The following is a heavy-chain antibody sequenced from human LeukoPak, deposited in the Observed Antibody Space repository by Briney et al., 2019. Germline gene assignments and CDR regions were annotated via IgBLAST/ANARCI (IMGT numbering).Heavy chain of an antibody. CDR2: ISDSGGGT. J-gene: IGHJ4*02. CDR3: AKDTSIGRYCTNGVCSPFDY. D-gene: IGHD2-8*01. V-gene: IGHV3-23*01. Sequence: PGGSLRLSCVDSGFTFSSYAMSWVRQAPGKGLEWVSAISDSGGGTYDADSVKGRFTISRDNSKNTLNLKMNSLRAEDTAVYYCAKDTSIGRYCTNGVCSPFDYWGQGTLVTVSS. CDR1: GFTFSSYA.